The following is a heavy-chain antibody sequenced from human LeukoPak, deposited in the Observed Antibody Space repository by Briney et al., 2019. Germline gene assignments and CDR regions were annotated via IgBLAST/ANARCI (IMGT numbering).Heavy chain of an antibody. CDR1: GGTFSSYV. Sequence: ASVKVSCKASGGTFSSYVISWVRQAPGQGLEWMGWINPNSGGTNYAQKFQGRVTMTRDTSISTAYMELSRLRSDDTAVYYCARDSSPLYYYGSGTAGGYWGQGTLVTVSS. CDR3: ARDSSPLYYYGSGTAGGY. J-gene: IGHJ4*02. CDR2: INPNSGGT. V-gene: IGHV1-2*02. D-gene: IGHD3-10*01.